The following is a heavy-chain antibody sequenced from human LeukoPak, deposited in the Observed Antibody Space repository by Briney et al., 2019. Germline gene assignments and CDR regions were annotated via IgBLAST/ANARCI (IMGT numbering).Heavy chain of an antibody. V-gene: IGHV4-39*07. J-gene: IGHJ4*02. CDR3: ARHTWQWLPFDD. CDR2: IFYSGST. D-gene: IGHD5-12*01. Sequence: SETLSLTCTVSGGSISTSNYYWGWIRQPPGKGLEWIGNIFYSGSTYYSPSLKSRVTISLDTSRNQFSLKLTSVTAADTAIYYCARHTWQWLPFDDWGQGTQVTISS. CDR1: GGSISTSNYY.